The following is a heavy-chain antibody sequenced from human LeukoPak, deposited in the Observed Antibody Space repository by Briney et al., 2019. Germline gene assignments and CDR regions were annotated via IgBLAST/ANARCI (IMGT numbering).Heavy chain of an antibody. J-gene: IGHJ4*02. CDR3: AKAPYCSSTSCYTGGY. Sequence: PGGSLRLSFAASGVTFSSYGMHWVRQAPGKGLEWVAFIRYDGSNKYYADSVKGRFTISRDNSKNTLYLQMNSLRAEDTAVYYCAKAPYCSSTSCYTGGYWGQGTLVTVSS. CDR1: GVTFSSYG. V-gene: IGHV3-30*02. CDR2: IRYDGSNK. D-gene: IGHD2-2*02.